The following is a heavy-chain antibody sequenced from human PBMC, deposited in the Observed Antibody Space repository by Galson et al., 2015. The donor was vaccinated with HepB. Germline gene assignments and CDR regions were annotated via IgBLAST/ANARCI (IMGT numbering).Heavy chain of an antibody. CDR2: IYTSGST. V-gene: IGHV4-39*07. CDR3: ARETRARPPSFDY. D-gene: IGHD6-6*01. J-gene: IGHJ4*02. CDR1: GGSISSSSYY. Sequence: ETLSLTCTVSGGSISSSSYYWGWIRQPPGKGLEWIGRIYTSGSTNYNPSLKSRVTMSVDTSKNQFSLKLSSVTAADTAVYYCARETRARPPSFDYWGQGTLVTVSS.